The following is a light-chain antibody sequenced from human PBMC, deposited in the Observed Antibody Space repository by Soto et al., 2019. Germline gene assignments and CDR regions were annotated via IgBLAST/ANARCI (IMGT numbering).Light chain of an antibody. J-gene: IGLJ2*01. CDR1: SGHSNFA. V-gene: IGLV4-69*01. CDR3: QTWGTGTHVV. CDR2: VNTDGSH. Sequence: QAVVTQSPSASASLGASVKLTCTLSSGHSNFAIAWHQQQPDRGPRYLMKVNTDGSHDKGDGIPDRFSGSTSGAERFLTISSLQSADEADYYCQTWGTGTHVVFGGGTKVTVL.